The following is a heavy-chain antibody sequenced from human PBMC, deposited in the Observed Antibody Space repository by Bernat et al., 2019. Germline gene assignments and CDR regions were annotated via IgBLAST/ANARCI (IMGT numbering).Heavy chain of an antibody. CDR1: GGTFSSYA. CDR2: IIPILGIA. Sequence: QVQLVQSGAEVKKPGSSVKVSCKASGGTFSSYAISWVRQAPGQGLEWMGRIIPILGIANYAQKFHAKDTKTAHKSTSTAYMEPSSLRSEDTSVYYCAGPTEPYCGGGSCYCDYPLDYWGQGTLVTVSS. D-gene: IGHD2-15*01. V-gene: IGHV1-69*04. CDR3: AGPTEPYCGGGSCYCDYPLDY. J-gene: IGHJ4*02.